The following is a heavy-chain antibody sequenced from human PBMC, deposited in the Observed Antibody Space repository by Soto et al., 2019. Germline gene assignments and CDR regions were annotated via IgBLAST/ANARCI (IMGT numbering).Heavy chain of an antibody. CDR2: ISGSGGST. Sequence: EVQLLESGGGLVQPGGSLRLSCAASGFTFISYAMSWVRQAPGKGLEWVSAISGSGGSTYYADSVKGRFTISRDNSKNTLYLQMNSLRAEDTAVYYCATGTAARYAFDIWGQGTMVTVSS. V-gene: IGHV3-23*01. J-gene: IGHJ3*02. CDR1: GFTFISYA. D-gene: IGHD6-6*01. CDR3: ATGTAARYAFDI.